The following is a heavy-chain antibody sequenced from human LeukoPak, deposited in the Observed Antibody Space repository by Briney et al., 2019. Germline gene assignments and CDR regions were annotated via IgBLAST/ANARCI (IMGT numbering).Heavy chain of an antibody. CDR3: AREFGSGWTQGYFDC. Sequence: GGSLRLSCAASGFTFSSYGMHWVRQAPGKGLEWVAVMWYDGSNKYYADSVKGRFTISRDNSKNTLYLQMNSLRAEDTAVYYCAREFGSGWTQGYFDCWGQGTLVTVSS. CDR1: GFTFSSYG. J-gene: IGHJ4*02. V-gene: IGHV3-33*08. CDR2: MWYDGSNK. D-gene: IGHD6-19*01.